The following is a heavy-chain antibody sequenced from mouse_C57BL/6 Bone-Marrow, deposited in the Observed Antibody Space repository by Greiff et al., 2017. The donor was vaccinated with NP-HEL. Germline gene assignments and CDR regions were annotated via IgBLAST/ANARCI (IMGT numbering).Heavy chain of an antibody. D-gene: IGHD2-1*01. Sequence: QVQLQQPGAELVKPGASVKMSCKASGYTFTSYWITWVKQRPGQGLEWIGDIYPGSGSTNYNEKFKSKATLTVDTSSSTAYMQLSSLTSEDSAVYYCAREGGNYEGDYFDYWGQGTTLTVSS. J-gene: IGHJ2*01. CDR2: IYPGSGST. V-gene: IGHV1-55*01. CDR1: GYTFTSYW. CDR3: AREGGNYEGDYFDY.